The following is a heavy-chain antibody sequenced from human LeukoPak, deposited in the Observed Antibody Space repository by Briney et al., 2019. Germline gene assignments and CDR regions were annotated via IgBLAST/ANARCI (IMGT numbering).Heavy chain of an antibody. CDR2: IYSGGST. CDR1: GFTVSSNY. V-gene: IGHV3-53*01. Sequence: PGGSLRLSFAASGFTVSSNYMTWFRRAPGKGREGVSVIYSGGSTYYADSVKGRFTISRDNSKNTLYLQMNSLRAEDTAVYYCARAGWIQLWSYFDYWGQGTLVTVSS. D-gene: IGHD5-18*01. J-gene: IGHJ4*02. CDR3: ARAGWIQLWSYFDY.